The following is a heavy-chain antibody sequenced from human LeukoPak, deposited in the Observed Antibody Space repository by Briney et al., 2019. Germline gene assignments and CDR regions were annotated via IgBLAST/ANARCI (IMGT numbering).Heavy chain of an antibody. D-gene: IGHD6-13*01. CDR3: ARRTDSSSWYAAFDI. J-gene: IGHJ3*02. CDR2: INAGNGNT. CDR1: GYTFTSYA. V-gene: IGHV1-3*01. Sequence: GASVKVSCKASGYTFTSYAMHWVRQAPGQRLEWMGWINAGNGNTKYSQKFQGRVTITRDTSASTAYMELSSLRSEDTAVYYCARRTDSSSWYAAFDIWGQGTMVTVSS.